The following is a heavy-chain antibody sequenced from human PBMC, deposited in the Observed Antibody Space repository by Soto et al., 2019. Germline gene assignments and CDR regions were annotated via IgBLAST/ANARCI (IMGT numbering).Heavy chain of an antibody. CDR2: ISGSGGST. V-gene: IGHV3-23*04. CDR1: GFTFSSYA. D-gene: IGHD3-22*01. Sequence: EVQLVESGGGLIQPGGSLRLSCAASGFTFSSYAMSWVRQAPGKGLEWVSAISGSGGSTYYADSVKGRFTISRDNSKNTLYLQMNSLRAEDTAVYYCANSLSRTTMIVVVITAFDYWGQGTLVTVSS. J-gene: IGHJ4*02. CDR3: ANSLSRTTMIVVVITAFDY.